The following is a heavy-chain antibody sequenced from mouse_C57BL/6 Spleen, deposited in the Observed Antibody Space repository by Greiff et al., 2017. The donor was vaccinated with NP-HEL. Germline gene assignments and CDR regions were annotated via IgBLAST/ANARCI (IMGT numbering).Heavy chain of an antibody. J-gene: IGHJ1*03. CDR1: GYTFTDYY. V-gene: IGHV1-26*01. Sequence: EVQLQQSGPELVKPGASVKISCKASGYTFTDYYMNWVKQSHGKSLEWIGDINPNNGGTSYNQKFKGKATLTVDKSSSTAYMGLRSLTSEDSAVYYCARFDTTADWYFDVWGTGTTVTVSS. CDR2: INPNNGGT. CDR3: ARFDTTADWYFDV. D-gene: IGHD1-2*01.